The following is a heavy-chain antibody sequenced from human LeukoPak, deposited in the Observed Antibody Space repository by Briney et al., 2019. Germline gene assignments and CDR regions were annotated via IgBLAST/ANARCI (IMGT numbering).Heavy chain of an antibody. CDR3: AKDMEGSTSYSTH. Sequence: GGSLRLSCETSGFSFSTYWMSWVRQAPGKGLEWVSGISWNSGSIGYADSVKGRFTISRDNAKNSLYLQMNSLRAEDTALYYCAKDMEGSTSYSTHWGQGTLVTVSS. J-gene: IGHJ4*02. CDR2: ISWNSGSI. CDR1: GFSFSTYW. D-gene: IGHD2-2*01. V-gene: IGHV3-9*01.